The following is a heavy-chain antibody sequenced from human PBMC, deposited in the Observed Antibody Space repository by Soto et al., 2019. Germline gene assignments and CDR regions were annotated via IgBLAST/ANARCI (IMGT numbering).Heavy chain of an antibody. CDR3: ARVGGPGYSYGLYYYYGMDV. J-gene: IGHJ6*02. Sequence: SETLSLTCAVYGGSFSGYYWSWIRQPPGKGLDWIGEINHSGSTNYNPSLKSRVTISVDTSKNQFSLKLSSVTAADTAVYYCARVGGPGYSYGLYYYYGMDVWGQGTTVTVSS. CDR2: INHSGST. D-gene: IGHD5-18*01. V-gene: IGHV4-34*01. CDR1: GGSFSGYY.